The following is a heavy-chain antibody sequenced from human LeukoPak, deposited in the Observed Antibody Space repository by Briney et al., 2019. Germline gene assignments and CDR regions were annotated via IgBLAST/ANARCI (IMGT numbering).Heavy chain of an antibody. V-gene: IGHV3-23*01. D-gene: IGHD5-12*01. J-gene: IGHJ4*02. Sequence: PGGSLRLSCAASGFSFSSCAMGWVRQAPGKGPDWVSSISGGADSTYYADSVKGRFTISRDNSKNTLYLQINSLRVEDTAIYYCVKARDYSGHDPVGDYWGQGALVTVSS. CDR2: ISGGADST. CDR3: VKARDYSGHDPVGDY. CDR1: GFSFSSCA.